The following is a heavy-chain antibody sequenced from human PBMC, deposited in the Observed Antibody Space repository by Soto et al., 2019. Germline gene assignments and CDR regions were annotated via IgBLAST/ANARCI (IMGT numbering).Heavy chain of an antibody. Sequence: EVQVLESGGGLVQPGGSLRLSCAASGFTFSSYAMSWVRQAPGKGLEWVSAISGTGGSTYYADSVKGRFNISRDNSKNTLYLQMNSLRAEDTAVYYSAKGGTVVNQDFDYWCQGTLVTVSS. J-gene: IGHJ4*02. CDR1: GFTFSSYA. D-gene: IGHD2-15*01. V-gene: IGHV3-23*01. CDR2: ISGTGGST. CDR3: AKGGTVVNQDFDY.